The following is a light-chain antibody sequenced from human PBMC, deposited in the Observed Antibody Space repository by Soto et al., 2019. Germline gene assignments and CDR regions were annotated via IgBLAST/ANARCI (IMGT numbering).Light chain of an antibody. CDR3: SSYLTSTASYV. Sequence: QSALAQPASVSVSLGQSITISGTGPRDFGGSEFVSWYQQHPGKAPRVVIFDVTDRPSGISDRFSGSKSGNTASLTISDLRPEDEADYFCSSYLTSTASYVFGGGTKLTVL. CDR1: RDFGGSEF. J-gene: IGLJ1*01. CDR2: DVT. V-gene: IGLV2-14*03.